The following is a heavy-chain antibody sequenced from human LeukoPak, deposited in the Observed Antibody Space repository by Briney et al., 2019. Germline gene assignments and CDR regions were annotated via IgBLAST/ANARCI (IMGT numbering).Heavy chain of an antibody. CDR2: IVPVFGTP. Sequence: SVKVSCKASGGTFSNYTINWVRQAPGQGLEWMGRIVPVFGTPNFAQKFQGRVTLTTDESTSTAYMELSSLRSEDTAVYYCARGMRWLSVYYFDYWGQGTLVTVSS. J-gene: IGHJ4*02. V-gene: IGHV1-69*05. CDR1: GGTFSNYT. CDR3: ARGMRWLSVYYFDY. D-gene: IGHD5-24*01.